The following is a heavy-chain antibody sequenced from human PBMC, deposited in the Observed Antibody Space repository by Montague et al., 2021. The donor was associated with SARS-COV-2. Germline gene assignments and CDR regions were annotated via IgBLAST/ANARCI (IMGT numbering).Heavy chain of an antibody. J-gene: IGHJ3*02. CDR2: IHPYGDI. CDR1: GDSVTESY. CDR3: AIGGDSAKCGI. V-gene: IGHV4-4*07. Sequence: SETLSLTCTVSGDSVTESYLNWVRQAAGKGLEWIGFIHPYGDIHYNASLKSRVILSRDASKNQFSLTLTSVTAADTAVYYCAIGGDSAKCGIWGRGTLVTVSS. D-gene: IGHD2-21*01.